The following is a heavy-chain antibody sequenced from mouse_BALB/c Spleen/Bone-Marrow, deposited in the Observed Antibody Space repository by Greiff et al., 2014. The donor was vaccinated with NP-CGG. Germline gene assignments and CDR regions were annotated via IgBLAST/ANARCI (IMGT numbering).Heavy chain of an antibody. CDR2: IDPETGGT. D-gene: IGHD2-14*01. CDR3: RAYYRYDGYAMDY. J-gene: IGHJ4*01. V-gene: IGHV1-15*01. CDR1: GYTFTDYG. Sequence: VQRVESGAELVRPGASVTLSCKASGYTFTDYGMHWVKQTPVHGLEWIGAIDPETGGTAYNQKFKGKATLTADKSSSTAYMELRSLTSEDSAVYCCRAYYRYDGYAMDYWGQGTSVTVSS.